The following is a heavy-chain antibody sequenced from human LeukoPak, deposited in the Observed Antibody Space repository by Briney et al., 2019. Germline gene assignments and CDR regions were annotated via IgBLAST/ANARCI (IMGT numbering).Heavy chain of an antibody. CDR2: IYTSGST. J-gene: IGHJ6*03. V-gene: IGHV4-4*07. CDR1: GGSISSYY. Sequence: SETLSLTCTVSGGSISSYYWSWIRQPAGKGLEWIGRIYTSGSTNYNPSLKSRVTISVDTSKNQFSLKLSSVTAADTAVYYCASLPVVVAATDYYMDVWGKGTTVTVSS. D-gene: IGHD2-15*01. CDR3: ASLPVVVAATDYYMDV.